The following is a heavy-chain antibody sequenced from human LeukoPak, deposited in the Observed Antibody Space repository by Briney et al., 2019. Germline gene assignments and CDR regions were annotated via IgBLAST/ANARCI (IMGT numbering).Heavy chain of an antibody. CDR3: AKLPPGYCSSTSCFGYYFDY. Sequence: GGPLRLSCAASGFTFSSYAMSWVRQAPGKGLEWVSAISGSGGSTYYADSVKGRFTISRDNSKNTLYLQMNSLRAEDTAVYYCAKLPPGYCSSTSCFGYYFDYWGQGTLVTVSS. CDR1: GFTFSSYA. D-gene: IGHD2-2*01. V-gene: IGHV3-23*01. CDR2: ISGSGGST. J-gene: IGHJ4*02.